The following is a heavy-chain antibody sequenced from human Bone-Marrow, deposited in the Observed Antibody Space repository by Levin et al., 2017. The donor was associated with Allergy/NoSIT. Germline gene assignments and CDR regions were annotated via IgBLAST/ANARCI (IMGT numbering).Heavy chain of an antibody. Sequence: GESLKISCAASGFTFSSYAMSWVRQAPGKGLEWVSAISGSGGSTYYADSVKGRFTISRDNSKNTLYLQMNSLRAEDTAVYYCAKDQEVGGSGWLFDYWGQGTLVTVSS. D-gene: IGHD6-19*01. V-gene: IGHV3-23*01. CDR3: AKDQEVGGSGWLFDY. CDR1: GFTFSSYA. J-gene: IGHJ4*02. CDR2: ISGSGGST.